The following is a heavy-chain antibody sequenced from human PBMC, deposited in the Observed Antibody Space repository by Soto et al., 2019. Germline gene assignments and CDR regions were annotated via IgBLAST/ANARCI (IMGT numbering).Heavy chain of an antibody. CDR2: IFGGGNDP. D-gene: IGHD5-18*01. V-gene: IGHV3-23*01. CDR1: GFPFSSFA. Sequence: EVHLLESGGGLVQPGGSLRLSCVASGFPFSSFAMAWVRQAPGKGLEWVSTIFGGGNDPYYADFVKGRLTISSDNSKNTVYLQINSLRAEDTAIYFCAKMEAMGIWEYYFEYWGQGTLVTVSS. J-gene: IGHJ4*02. CDR3: AKMEAMGIWEYYFEY.